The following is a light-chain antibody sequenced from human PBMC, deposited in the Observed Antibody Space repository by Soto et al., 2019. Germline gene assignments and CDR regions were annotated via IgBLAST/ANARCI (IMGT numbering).Light chain of an antibody. V-gene: IGKV3-15*01. CDR3: QSYNVCPFV. CDR1: ESLFGF. CDR2: GVS. Sequence: EIVMTQSPATLSASPGESVSLSCRASESLFGFLAWYQQKPGQAPRLLIYGVSTKATGVPARFSGSGSAAAFPLSISSVRSDDSAVFYCQSYNVCPFVFGPGTKLEI. J-gene: IGKJ2*01.